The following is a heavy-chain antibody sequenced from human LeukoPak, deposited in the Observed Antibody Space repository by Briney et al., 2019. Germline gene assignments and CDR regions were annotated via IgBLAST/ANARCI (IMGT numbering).Heavy chain of an antibody. V-gene: IGHV3-74*01. CDR1: GFTFSSYW. CDR3: AKDLRGVPRNYFDY. CDR2: INSDGSST. Sequence: GGSLRLSCAASGFTFSSYWMHWVRQAPGKGLVWVSRINSDGSSTSYADSVKGRFTISRDTSNTLYLQMNSLRAEDTAVYYCAKDLRGVPRNYFDYWGQGTLVTVSS. D-gene: IGHD2/OR15-2a*01. J-gene: IGHJ4*02.